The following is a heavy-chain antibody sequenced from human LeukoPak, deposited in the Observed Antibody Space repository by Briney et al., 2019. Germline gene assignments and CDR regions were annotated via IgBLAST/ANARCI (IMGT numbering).Heavy chain of an antibody. CDR2: IYYSGDT. CDR1: AGSISSSSYH. CDR3: ARWSVVGGNRKDAFDI. D-gene: IGHD4-23*01. V-gene: IGHV4-39*07. J-gene: IGHJ3*02. Sequence: TPSETLSLTCTVSAGSISSSSYHWGWIRQPPGKGLECIGTIYYSGDTYYNPSLKSRVTISVDTSKNQFSLRLSSMTAADTAVYYCARWSVVGGNRKDAFDIWGQGTMVTVSS.